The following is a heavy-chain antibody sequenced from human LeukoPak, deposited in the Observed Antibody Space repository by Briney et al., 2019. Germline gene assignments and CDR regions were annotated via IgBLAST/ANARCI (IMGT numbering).Heavy chain of an antibody. CDR2: INHSGST. D-gene: IGHD3-10*01. V-gene: IGHV4-34*01. CDR1: GFTFSSYW. Sequence: PGGSLRLSCAASGFTFSSYWMSWVRQAPGKGLEWIGEINHSGSTNYNPSLKSRVTISVDTSKNQFSLKLSSVTAADTAVYYCARGSNYYDSGKGWFDPWGQGTLVTVSS. CDR3: ARGSNYYDSGKGWFDP. J-gene: IGHJ5*02.